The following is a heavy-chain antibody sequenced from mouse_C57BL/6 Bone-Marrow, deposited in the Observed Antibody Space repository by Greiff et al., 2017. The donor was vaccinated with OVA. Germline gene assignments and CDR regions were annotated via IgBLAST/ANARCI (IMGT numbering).Heavy chain of an antibody. D-gene: IGHD4-1*01. V-gene: IGHV1-81*01. CDR3: ARLGRWYFDV. CDR2: IYPRSGNT. CDR1: GYTFTSYG. Sequence: LQESGAELARPGASVKLSCKASGYTFTSYGISWVKQRTGQGLEWIGEIYPRSGNTYYNEKFKGKATLTADKSSSTAYMELRSLTSEDSAVYFCARLGRWYFDVWGTGTTVTVSS. J-gene: IGHJ1*03.